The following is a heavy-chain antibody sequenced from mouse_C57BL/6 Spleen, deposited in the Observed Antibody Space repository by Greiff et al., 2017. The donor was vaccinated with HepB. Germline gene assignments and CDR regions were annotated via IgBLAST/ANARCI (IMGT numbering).Heavy chain of an antibody. CDR2: IHPNSGST. Sequence: VQLQQSGAELVKPGASVKLSCKASGYTFTSYWMHWVKQRPGQGLEWIGMIHPNSGSTNYNEKFKSKATLTVDKSSSTAYMQLSSLTSEDSAVYYCARSPYYYGSSYRDAMDYWGQGTSVTVSS. V-gene: IGHV1-64*01. D-gene: IGHD1-1*01. J-gene: IGHJ4*01. CDR3: ARSPYYYGSSYRDAMDY. CDR1: GYTFTSYW.